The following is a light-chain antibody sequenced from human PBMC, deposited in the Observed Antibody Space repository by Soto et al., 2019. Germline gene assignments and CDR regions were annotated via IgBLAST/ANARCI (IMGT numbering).Light chain of an antibody. Sequence: QSALTQPRSVSGSPGQAVTISCTGTSSDVGGYNYVSWYQQHPGKAPKLMIYDVSKWPSGVPDRFSGSKSGNTASLTISGLQAEDEADYYCCSYSGSYTWVFGGGTQLPVL. J-gene: IGLJ3*02. CDR1: SSDVGGYNY. CDR2: DVS. CDR3: CSYSGSYTWV. V-gene: IGLV2-11*01.